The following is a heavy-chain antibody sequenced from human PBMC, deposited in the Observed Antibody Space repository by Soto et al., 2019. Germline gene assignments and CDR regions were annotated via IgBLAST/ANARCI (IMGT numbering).Heavy chain of an antibody. CDR1: GGSVRSGSYY. V-gene: IGHV4-61*01. CDR2: IYYSGST. J-gene: IGHJ6*02. Sequence: SETRSLTCTVSGGSVRSGSYYWSWIRQPPGKGLEWIGYIYYSGSTNYNPSLKSRVTISVDTSKNQFSLKLSSVTAADTAVYYCARATTVTTYYYYYYGMDVWGQGTTVTVSS. D-gene: IGHD4-17*01. CDR3: ARATTVTTYYYYYYGMDV.